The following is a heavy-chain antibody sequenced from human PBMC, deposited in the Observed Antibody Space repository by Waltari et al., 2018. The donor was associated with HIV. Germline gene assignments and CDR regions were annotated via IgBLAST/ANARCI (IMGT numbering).Heavy chain of an antibody. CDR2: IYHSGST. CDR1: GGSISSGGYS. J-gene: IGHJ3*02. Sequence: QLQLQESGSGLVKPSQTLSLTCAVSGGSISSGGYSWSWIRQPPGKGLEWIGYIYHSGSTYDNPSRKSRGTISVDRSKNQFSLKLSSVTAADTAVYYCARENYDSSVLGAFDIWGQGTMVTVSS. V-gene: IGHV4-30-2*01. D-gene: IGHD3-22*01. CDR3: ARENYDSSVLGAFDI.